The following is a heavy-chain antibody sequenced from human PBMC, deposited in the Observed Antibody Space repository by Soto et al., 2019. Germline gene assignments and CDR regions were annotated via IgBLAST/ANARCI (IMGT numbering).Heavy chain of an antibody. CDR2: IIPIFGTA. CDR3: ARPYYYDISGSNYYYYYGMDV. Sequence: QVQLVQSGAEVKKPGSSVKVSCKASGGTFSSYAISWVRQAPGQGLEWMGGIIPIFGTANYAQKFQGRATITADESTSTAYMELSSLRSEDTAVYYCARPYYYDISGSNYYYYYGMDVWGQGTTVTVSS. CDR1: GGTFSSYA. J-gene: IGHJ6*02. V-gene: IGHV1-69*01. D-gene: IGHD3-22*01.